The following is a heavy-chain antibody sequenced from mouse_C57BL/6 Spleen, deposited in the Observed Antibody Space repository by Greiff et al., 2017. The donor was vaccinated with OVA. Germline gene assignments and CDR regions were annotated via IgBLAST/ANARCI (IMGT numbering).Heavy chain of an antibody. CDR3: ARRSVITTVVPLFDY. V-gene: IGHV1-18*01. D-gene: IGHD1-1*01. J-gene: IGHJ2*01. CDR1: GYTFTDYN. CDR2: INPNNGGT. Sequence: VQLQQSGPELVKPGASVKIPCKASGYTFTDYNMDWVKQSHGKSLEWIGDINPNNGGTIYNQKFKGKATLTVDKSSSTAYMELRSLTSEDTAVYYCARRSVITTVVPLFDYWGQGTTLTVSS.